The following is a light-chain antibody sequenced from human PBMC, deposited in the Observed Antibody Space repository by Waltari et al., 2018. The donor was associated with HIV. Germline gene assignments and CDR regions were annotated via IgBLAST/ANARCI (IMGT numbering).Light chain of an antibody. J-gene: IGLJ1*01. V-gene: IGLV2-8*01. CDR3: SSYAGSSMSYA. Sequence: QSALTQPASVSGSPGQSITISCTGASSDVGAFKYVSWYQQHPGKAPKLLICDVTKRPSGVPDRFSGSKSGNTASLTVSGLQAEDEAHYYCSSYAGSSMSYAFGTGTKVTVL. CDR2: DVT. CDR1: SSDVGAFKY.